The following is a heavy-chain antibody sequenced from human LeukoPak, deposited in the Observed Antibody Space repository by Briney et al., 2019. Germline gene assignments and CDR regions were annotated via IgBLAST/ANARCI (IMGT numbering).Heavy chain of an antibody. CDR3: ARAVRRHPNFWSGYPY. V-gene: IGHV1-69*05. D-gene: IGHD3-3*01. CDR2: IIPIFGTA. Sequence: SVKVSCKASGGTFSSYAISWVRQAPGQGLEWMGEIIPIFGTANYAQKFQGRVTITTDESTSTAYMELSSLRSEDTAVYYCARAVRRHPNFWSGYPYWGQGTLVTVSS. J-gene: IGHJ4*02. CDR1: GGTFSSYA.